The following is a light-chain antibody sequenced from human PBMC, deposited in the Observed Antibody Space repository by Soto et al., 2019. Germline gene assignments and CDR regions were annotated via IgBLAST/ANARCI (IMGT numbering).Light chain of an antibody. CDR3: HQYNKWPPHT. Sequence: EIVMTQSPANLSVSPGERATLSCRASQSVSSNLDWYQQKPGQGPRLLIDGASTRATGIPGRFSGSGSGTKFTLNIRSQQSEDLADNYCHQYNKWPPHTFGQGTKEEIQ. J-gene: IGKJ2*01. CDR1: QSVSSN. V-gene: IGKV3-15*01. CDR2: GAS.